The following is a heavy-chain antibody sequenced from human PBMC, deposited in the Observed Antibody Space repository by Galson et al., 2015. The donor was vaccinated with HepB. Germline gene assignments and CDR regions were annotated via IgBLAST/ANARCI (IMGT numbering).Heavy chain of an antibody. CDR1: GLSLSTSGMC. V-gene: IGHV2-70*01. CDR3: ARSPFGGATTHKYYYGMDV. Sequence: PALVKPTQTLTLTCTFSGLSLSTSGMCVSWIRQPPGKALEWLALIDWDDDKYYSTSLKTRLTISMDTSKNQVVLTMTNMDPVDTATYYCARSPFGGATTHKYYYGMDVWGQGTTVTVSS. D-gene: IGHD1-26*01. CDR2: IDWDDDK. J-gene: IGHJ6*02.